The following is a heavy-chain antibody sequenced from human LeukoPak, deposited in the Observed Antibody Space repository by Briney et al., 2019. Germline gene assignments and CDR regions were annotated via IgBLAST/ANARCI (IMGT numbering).Heavy chain of an antibody. D-gene: IGHD1-26*01. V-gene: IGHV4-4*07. CDR1: GGSISGYY. CDR3: AREREAGSYHPPFDY. Sequence: SETLSLTCTVSGGSISGYYWSWIRQPAGKGLEWIGRIYTSGSTNYNPSLKSRVTMSVDTSKNQFSLKLSSVTAADTAVYYCAREREAGSYHPPFDYWGQGTLVTVSS. J-gene: IGHJ4*02. CDR2: IYTSGST.